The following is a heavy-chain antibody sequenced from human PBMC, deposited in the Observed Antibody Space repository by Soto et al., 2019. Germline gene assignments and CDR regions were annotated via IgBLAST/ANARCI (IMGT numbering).Heavy chain of an antibody. CDR2: IIAIFGTA. V-gene: IGHV1-69*12. CDR3: ASHYDSGGYYYRGLDY. D-gene: IGHD3-22*01. J-gene: IGHJ4*02. CDR1: GGTFNSYA. Sequence: QVQLVQSGAEVKKPGSSVKVSCKASGGTFNSYAISWVRQAPGQGLEWIGGIIAIFGTADYAQKFQGRVTITAVESTSTAYMELSSLRSEDTAVYYCASHYDSGGYYYRGLDYWGQGTLVTVSS.